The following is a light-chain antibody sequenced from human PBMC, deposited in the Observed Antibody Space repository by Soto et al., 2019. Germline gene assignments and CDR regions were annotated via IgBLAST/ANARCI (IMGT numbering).Light chain of an antibody. J-gene: IGKJ2*01. V-gene: IGKV2-30*01. CDR3: MQGTHWPVT. Sequence: EVVMTQSPLSLPVTLGQPASISCRSSQSLVYSDGNTFLNWFQQRPGQSPMRLIYKVHYRDPGVLDGFSGSGSGTDFTLKISRVEAEDVGGYYCMQGTHWPVTFGQGTKQEI. CDR1: QSLVYSDGNTF. CDR2: KVH.